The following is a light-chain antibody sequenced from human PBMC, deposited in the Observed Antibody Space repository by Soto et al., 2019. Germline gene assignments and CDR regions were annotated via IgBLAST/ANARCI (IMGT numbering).Light chain of an antibody. CDR1: SSNIGAGSD. J-gene: IGLJ1*01. CDR3: QSYDGSLSGYV. CDR2: GNS. V-gene: IGLV1-40*01. Sequence: QSVLTQPPSVSGAPGQRVTISCTGSSSNIGAGSDVHWYQQLPGTAPKLLIYGNSNRPSGVPDRFSGSKSGTSASLAITGLQAEDEADYYCQSYDGSLSGYVFGTGTKVTVL.